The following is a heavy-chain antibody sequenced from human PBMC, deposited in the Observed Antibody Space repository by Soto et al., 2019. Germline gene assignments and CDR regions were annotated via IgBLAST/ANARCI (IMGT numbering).Heavy chain of an antibody. CDR1: GYDFASDI. J-gene: IGHJ4*02. Sequence: QVHLVQSGAEVKKPGASVKVSCKASGYDFASDIMHWVRQAPGQSLEWMGWINIVNGNTKYSQKFQGRVTITRDTSASTAYMELSSLRSEDTSMYYCAKNGAVTCHFWGQGTLLTVSS. V-gene: IGHV1-3*04. D-gene: IGHD3-16*01. CDR2: INIVNGNT. CDR3: AKNGAVTCHF.